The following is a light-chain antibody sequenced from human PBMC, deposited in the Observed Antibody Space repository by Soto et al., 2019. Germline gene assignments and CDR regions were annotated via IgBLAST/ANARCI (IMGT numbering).Light chain of an antibody. J-gene: IGKJ1*01. CDR1: QTITSIY. CDR3: QQYNSYSEA. V-gene: IGKV3-20*01. Sequence: QSPRILYLKTGERATLSCRASQTITSIYLAWFQQKPGQAPRILIYGASSRATGIPDRFSGSGSGTEFTLTISSLQPDDFATYYCQQYNSYSEAFGQRSKVDI. CDR2: GAS.